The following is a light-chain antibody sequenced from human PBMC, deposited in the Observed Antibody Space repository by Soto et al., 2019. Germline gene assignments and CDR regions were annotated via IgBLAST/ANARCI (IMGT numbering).Light chain of an antibody. CDR1: TGAVTSGHY. J-gene: IGLJ2*01. Sequence: QAVVTQAPSLTVSPGGTVTITCGSSTGAVTSGHYPYWFQQKPGQAPRPLIYDTNNQHSWTPARFSGSLLGGKAALTLSGAQPEDEAEYYCLLSYSGARAFGGGTKLTVL. CDR3: LLSYSGARA. CDR2: DTN. V-gene: IGLV7-46*01.